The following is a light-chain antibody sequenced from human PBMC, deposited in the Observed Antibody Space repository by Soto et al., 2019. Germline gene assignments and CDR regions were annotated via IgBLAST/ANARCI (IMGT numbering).Light chain of an antibody. J-gene: IGLJ3*02. Sequence: QSALTQPASVSGSPGQSITISCTGTISDVGGYNYVSWYQQHPGKAPKLMIYEVSNRPSGVSNRFSGSKSGNTASLTISGLQAEDEADYYCTSYKNSSTLLFGGGTKLTVL. V-gene: IGLV2-14*01. CDR3: TSYKNSSTLL. CDR2: EVS. CDR1: ISDVGGYNY.